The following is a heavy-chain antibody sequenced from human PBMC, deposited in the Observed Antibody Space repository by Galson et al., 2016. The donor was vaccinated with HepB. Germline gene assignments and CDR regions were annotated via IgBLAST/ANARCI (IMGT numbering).Heavy chain of an antibody. J-gene: IGHJ4*02. CDR1: GGSINNYY. V-gene: IGHV4-59*01. Sequence: SETLSLTCTVSGGSINNYYWSWIRQPPGKGLEWIGYTYYSVSTNYNPSPKRRVTISVDTSKNQFSLKLSSVTAADTAVYYCARFPSYCGGVSCSYDDDDYWGQGTLVTVSS. CDR2: TYYSVST. CDR3: ARFPSYCGGVSCSYDDDDY. D-gene: IGHD2-15*01.